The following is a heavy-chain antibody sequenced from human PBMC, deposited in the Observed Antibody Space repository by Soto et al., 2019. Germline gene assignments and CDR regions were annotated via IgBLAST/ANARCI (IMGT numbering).Heavy chain of an antibody. Sequence: XSVKGSCKAAGYTFSSYYVRWVRQAPGQGLEWMGWVNPCNGTTSFAQKFQGRVTMTRDTSISTAYMELSGLRSDDTAMYYCARDTYANFDDWGQGTLVTLSS. V-gene: IGHV1-2*02. CDR2: VNPCNGTT. J-gene: IGHJ4*02. CDR1: GYTFSSYY. D-gene: IGHD2-8*01. CDR3: ARDTYANFDD.